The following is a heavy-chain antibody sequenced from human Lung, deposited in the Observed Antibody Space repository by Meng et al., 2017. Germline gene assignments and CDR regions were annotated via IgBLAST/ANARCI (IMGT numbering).Heavy chain of an antibody. CDR1: GFTLSTNA. V-gene: IGHV3-23*01. Sequence: GESLKISCVVSGFTLSTNAMSWVRQAPGKGLEWVSLIRGSAGISTYTDSVKGRFTISRDNSKNTLYLQMNSLRGEDTAVYYCVKDLDPARRSVWGQGTMVTVS. CDR3: VKDLDPARRSV. CDR2: IRGSAGIS. J-gene: IGHJ3*01.